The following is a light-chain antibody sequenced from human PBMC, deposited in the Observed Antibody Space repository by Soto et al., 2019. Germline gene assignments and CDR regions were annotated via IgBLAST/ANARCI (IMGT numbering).Light chain of an antibody. CDR1: QSVNSNY. V-gene: IGKV3-20*01. J-gene: IGKJ4*01. CDR2: GVS. Sequence: EIVFTQSPGTLSLSPGERATLSCRARQSVNSNYLAWCQQRLGQAPRLIIYGVSSRATGIPDRCSGSGAGTDFTRTITRLEPADVAVDVCQQCGGAPLTFGGGTKVDIK. CDR3: QQCGGAPLT.